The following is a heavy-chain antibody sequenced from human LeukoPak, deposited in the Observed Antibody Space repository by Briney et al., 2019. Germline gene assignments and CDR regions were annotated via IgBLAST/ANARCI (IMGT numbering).Heavy chain of an antibody. V-gene: IGHV3-7*03. Sequence: PGGSLRLSCAASGFTFSSYWMSWVRQAPGKGLEWVANIKQDGSEKYYVDSVKGRFTISRDNAKNSLYLQMNSLRAEDTAVYYCARDYVVATIHYYYYGMDVWGQGTTVTVSS. CDR3: ARDYVVATIHYYYYGMDV. CDR1: GFTFSSYW. J-gene: IGHJ6*02. D-gene: IGHD5-12*01. CDR2: IKQDGSEK.